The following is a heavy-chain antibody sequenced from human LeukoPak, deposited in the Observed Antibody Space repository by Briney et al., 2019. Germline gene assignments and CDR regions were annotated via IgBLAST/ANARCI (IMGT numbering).Heavy chain of an antibody. CDR2: INHSGSI. V-gene: IGHV4-34*01. D-gene: IGHD4-23*01. CDR1: GGSFSGYY. CDR3: ARGVNSAFDI. Sequence: PSETLSLTCAVYGGSFSGYYWSWIRQPPGKGLEWIGEINHSGSINYNPSLKSRVTISVDTSKNQFSLKLSSVTAADTAVYYCARGVNSAFDIWGQGTMVTVSS. J-gene: IGHJ3*02.